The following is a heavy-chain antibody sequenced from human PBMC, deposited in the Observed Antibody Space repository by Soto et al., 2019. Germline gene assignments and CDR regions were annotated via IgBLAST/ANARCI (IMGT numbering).Heavy chain of an antibody. J-gene: IGHJ4*02. CDR1: GYTFTKYW. V-gene: IGHV5-51*01. Sequence: PGESLKISCQASGYTFTKYWVGWVRRMPGKGLEWMGIIYPDDSDTRYSPSFQGHVTISADKSISTAYLQWSSLKASDSATYYCARRDMLAGYVYFDYWGQGTQVTVSS. CDR3: ARRDMLAGYVYFDY. D-gene: IGHD3-9*01. CDR2: IYPDDSDT.